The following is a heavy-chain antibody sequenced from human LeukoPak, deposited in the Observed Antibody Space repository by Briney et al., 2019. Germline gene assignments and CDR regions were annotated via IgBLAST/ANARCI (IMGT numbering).Heavy chain of an antibody. D-gene: IGHD2-2*01. CDR1: GGTFSSYA. J-gene: IGHJ5*02. CDR2: IIPMFGTT. CDR3: ARVAGCSSISCINWFDP. V-gene: IGHV1-69*13. Sequence: ASVKVSCKASGGTFSSYAITWVRQAPGQGLEWMGGIIPMFGTTNHAQKFQGRVTITADESTRTAYMELSSLRSEDTAVYYCARVAGCSSISCINWFDPWGQGTLVTVSS.